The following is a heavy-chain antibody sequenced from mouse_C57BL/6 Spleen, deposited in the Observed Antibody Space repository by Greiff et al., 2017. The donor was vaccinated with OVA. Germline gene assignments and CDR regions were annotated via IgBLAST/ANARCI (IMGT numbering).Heavy chain of an antibody. V-gene: IGHV1-76*01. Sequence: VQLQQSGAELVRPGASVKLSCKASGYTFTDYYINWVKQRPGQGLEWIARIYPGSGNTYYNEKFKGKATLTAEKSSSTAYMQLSSLTSEDSAVYFCAREAPMINQAWFAYWGQGTLVTVSA. J-gene: IGHJ3*01. CDR1: GYTFTDYY. D-gene: IGHD2-4*01. CDR2: IYPGSGNT. CDR3: AREAPMINQAWFAY.